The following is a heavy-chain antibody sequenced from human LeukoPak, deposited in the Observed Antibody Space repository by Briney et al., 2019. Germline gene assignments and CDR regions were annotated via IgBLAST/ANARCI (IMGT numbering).Heavy chain of an antibody. J-gene: IGHJ4*02. CDR3: ARDLTSGSYYDY. CDR1: GFTVSSNY. D-gene: IGHD1-26*01. Sequence: GGSLRLSCAASGFTVSSNYMSWVRQAPGKGLEWVSVIYSGGSTYYADSVRGRFTISRDNSKNTLYLQMNSLRAEDTAVYYCARDLTSGSYYDYWGQGTLVTVSS. V-gene: IGHV3-53*01. CDR2: IYSGGST.